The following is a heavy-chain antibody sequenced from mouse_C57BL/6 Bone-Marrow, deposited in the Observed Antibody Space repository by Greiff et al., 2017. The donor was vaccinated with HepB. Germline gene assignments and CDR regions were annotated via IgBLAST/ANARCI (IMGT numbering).Heavy chain of an antibody. D-gene: IGHD2-1*01. CDR1: EYEFPSYD. CDR2: INSDGGST. V-gene: IGHV5-2*01. Sequence: EVQLVESGGGLVQPGASLKLSCESYEYEFPSYDMSWVRQTPEKRLELVAAINSDGGSTYYPDTIERGVIISRDNTRKTRYLQMGSLRSEDTALYYCARGNWDYWGQGTTLTVSS. J-gene: IGHJ2*01. CDR3: ARGNWDY.